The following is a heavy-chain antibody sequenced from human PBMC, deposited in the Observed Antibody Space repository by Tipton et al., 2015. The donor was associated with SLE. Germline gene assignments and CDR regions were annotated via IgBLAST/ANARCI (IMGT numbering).Heavy chain of an antibody. Sequence: TLSLTCTVSGGSISSSSYYWGWIRQPPGKGLEWIGSIYYSGSTYYNPSLKSRVTISVDTSKNQFSLKLSSVTAADTAVYYCARKGTGPFDYWGQGTLVTVSS. V-gene: IGHV4-39*07. J-gene: IGHJ4*02. CDR2: IYYSGST. CDR3: ARKGTGPFDY. CDR1: GGSISSSSYY. D-gene: IGHD2-8*02.